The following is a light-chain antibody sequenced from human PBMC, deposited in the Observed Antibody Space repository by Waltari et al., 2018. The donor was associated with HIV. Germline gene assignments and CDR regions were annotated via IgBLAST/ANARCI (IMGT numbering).Light chain of an antibody. J-gene: IGLJ2*01. CDR1: TSNIGKNF. V-gene: IGLV1-51*01. CDR3: GTWDSSVSAGV. Sequence: QSVLTQPPSVSAAPGQKVTFSCSGSTSNIGKNFVSWYQHLPEAAPKLIIYDKNKLPSGVPDRFSGSKSATSATLAITGLQTGDEADYYCGTWDSSVSAGVFGGGTKLTVL. CDR2: DKN.